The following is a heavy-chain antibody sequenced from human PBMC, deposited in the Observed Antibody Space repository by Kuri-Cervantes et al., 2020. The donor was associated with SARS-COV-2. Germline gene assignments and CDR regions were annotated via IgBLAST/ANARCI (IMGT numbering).Heavy chain of an antibody. CDR2: IIHGGCT. D-gene: IGHD3-3*01. J-gene: IGHJ6*03. CDR1: GGSFSGYH. CDR3: ARGVYDFWSGDLMSYYYYMDV. V-gene: IGHV4-34*01. Sequence: SETLSLTCAVYGGSFSGYHWSWIRQPPGKGLEWIGEIIHGGCTNYNASLNSRVTISLDTSNKQFSLKVPSVTAADTAVYHCARGVYDFWSGDLMSYYYYMDVWGKGTTVTVSS.